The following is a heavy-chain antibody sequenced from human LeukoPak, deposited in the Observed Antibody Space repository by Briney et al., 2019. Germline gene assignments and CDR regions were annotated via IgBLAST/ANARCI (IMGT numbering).Heavy chain of an antibody. CDR3: AELGITMIGGV. CDR2: ISSSGSTI. J-gene: IGHJ6*04. Sequence: GGSLRLSCEASGFTFNTYTINWVRQAPGKGLEWVSYISSSGSTIYYADSVKGRFTISRDNAKNSLYLQMNSLRAEDTAVYYCAELGITMIGGVWGKGTTVTISS. V-gene: IGHV3-48*04. CDR1: GFTFNTYT. D-gene: IGHD3-10*02.